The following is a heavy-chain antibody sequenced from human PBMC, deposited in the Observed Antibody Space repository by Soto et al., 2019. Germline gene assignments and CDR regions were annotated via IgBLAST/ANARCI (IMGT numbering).Heavy chain of an antibody. CDR1: GFTFSSYA. V-gene: IGHV3-30-3*01. Sequence: QVQLVESGGGVVQPGRSLRLSCAASGFTFSSYAMHWVRQAPGKGLEWVAVISYDGSNKYYADSVKGRFTISRDNSKNTLYLQMNSLRAEDTAVYYCARDRGRPTVTHPIFDYWGQGTLVTVSS. D-gene: IGHD4-17*01. CDR3: ARDRGRPTVTHPIFDY. CDR2: ISYDGSNK. J-gene: IGHJ4*02.